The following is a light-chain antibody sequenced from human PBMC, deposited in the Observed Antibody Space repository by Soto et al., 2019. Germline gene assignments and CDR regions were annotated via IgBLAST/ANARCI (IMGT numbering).Light chain of an antibody. V-gene: IGKV3-11*01. Sequence: EILFTQSPGTRSLSPGERAALACRASQSVCSSYLAWYQQKPGQAPRLLIYDASYRATGIPARIGGSWSGTDFTLTISSLEPEDLAVSYCQQRSGWPSFRQGTRLEI. CDR3: QQRSGWPS. J-gene: IGKJ5*01. CDR2: DAS. CDR1: QSVCSSY.